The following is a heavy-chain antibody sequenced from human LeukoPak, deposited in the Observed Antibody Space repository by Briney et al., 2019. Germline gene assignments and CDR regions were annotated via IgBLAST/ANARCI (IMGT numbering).Heavy chain of an antibody. CDR1: GYTFTGYY. J-gene: IGHJ4*02. CDR2: INPNSGGT. Sequence: GASVKVSCKASGYTFTGYYMHWVRQAPGQGLEWMGWINPNSGGTNYAQKFQGRVTMTRDTSISTAYMELSSLRSEDTAVYYCARGALWSGYYVIDYWGQGTLVTVSS. V-gene: IGHV1-2*02. D-gene: IGHD3-3*01. CDR3: ARGALWSGYYVIDY.